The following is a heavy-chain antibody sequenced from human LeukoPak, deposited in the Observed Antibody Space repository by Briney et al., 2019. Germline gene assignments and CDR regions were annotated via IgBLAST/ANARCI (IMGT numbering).Heavy chain of an antibody. D-gene: IGHD2-2*01. CDR3: AKRAPLIDIVVVPAATEYYYYGMDV. CDR2: ITGSDGST. Sequence: GGSLRLSCAASGFTFSSYAMSWVRQAPGKGLEWVSAITGSDGSTYYAGSVKGRFTISRDNSKNTLYLQMNSLRAEDTAVYYCAKRAPLIDIVVVPAATEYYYYGMDVWGQGTTVTVSS. CDR1: GFTFSSYA. J-gene: IGHJ6*02. V-gene: IGHV3-23*01.